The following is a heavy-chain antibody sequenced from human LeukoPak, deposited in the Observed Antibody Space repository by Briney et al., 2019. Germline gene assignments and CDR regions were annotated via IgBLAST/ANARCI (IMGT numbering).Heavy chain of an antibody. CDR3: ARDLSGDGYNKFDY. CDR2: ISTGSRHI. CDR1: GFTFSDYS. J-gene: IGHJ4*02. Sequence: GGSLRLSCAASGFTFSDYSMNWVRQAPGMGLELVSSISTGSRHIYYAASVKGRFTISRDDAKNSLYLQMNSLRAEDTAVYYCARDLSGDGYNKFDYWGQGTLVTVSP. D-gene: IGHD5-24*01. V-gene: IGHV3-21*01.